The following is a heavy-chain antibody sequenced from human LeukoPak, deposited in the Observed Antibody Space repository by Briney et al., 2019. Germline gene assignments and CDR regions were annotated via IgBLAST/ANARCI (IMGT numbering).Heavy chain of an antibody. CDR3: TTDPDSWLFVDY. CDR2: IKSKTDGGTT. J-gene: IGHJ4*02. V-gene: IGHV3-15*01. D-gene: IGHD3-9*01. Sequence: PGGSLRLSCAASGFTVSSNYMSWVRQAPGKGLEWVGRIKSKTDGGTTDYAAPVKGRFTISRDDSKNTLYLQMNSLKTEDTAVYYCTTDPDSWLFVDYWGQGTLVTVSS. CDR1: GFTVSSNY.